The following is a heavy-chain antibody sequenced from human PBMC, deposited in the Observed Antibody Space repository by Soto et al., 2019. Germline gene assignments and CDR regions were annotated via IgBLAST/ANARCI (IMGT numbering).Heavy chain of an antibody. Sequence: QVKLVQSGTEVKRPGSSVKVSCKASGGTFSNYGLSWVRQDPGHGLQWMGGIIPLFGTLHNAREFQDRVTITADQSTGTASMDLRSLTYDDTAVYFCATTPFNMASAGSYYFDSWGQGILVTVSS. V-gene: IGHV1-69*01. J-gene: IGHJ4*02. CDR3: ATTPFNMASAGSYYFDS. CDR1: GGTFSNYG. CDR2: IIPLFGTL. D-gene: IGHD6-13*01.